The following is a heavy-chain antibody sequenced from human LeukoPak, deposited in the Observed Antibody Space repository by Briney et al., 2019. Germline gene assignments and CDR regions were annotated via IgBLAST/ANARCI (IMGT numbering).Heavy chain of an antibody. CDR1: GGSISSYY. CDR3: ARVTSSGWSRAFDI. V-gene: IGHV4-59*01. J-gene: IGHJ3*02. CDR2: IYYSGST. D-gene: IGHD6-19*01. Sequence: SETLSLTCTVSGGSISSYYWSWIRQPPGKGLEWIGYIYYSGSTNYNPSLKSRVTISVDTSKNQFSLQLTSVTAADTAVYYCARVTSSGWSRAFDIWGQGTMVTVSS.